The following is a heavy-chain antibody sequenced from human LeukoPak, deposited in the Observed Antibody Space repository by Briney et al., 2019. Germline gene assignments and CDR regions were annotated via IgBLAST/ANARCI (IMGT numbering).Heavy chain of an antibody. CDR1: GYSFTNYW. V-gene: IGHV5-51*01. CDR2: TYPGDSDT. J-gene: IGHJ4*02. Sequence: GESLKISCQGSGYSFTNYWIGWVRQMSGKGLEWMGITYPGDSDTRYSPSFQGQVTISADKSINTLYLQWSSLKASDTAMYYCAASTYGSGSYVGFDSWGQGTLVIVSS. CDR3: AASTYGSGSYVGFDS. D-gene: IGHD3-10*01.